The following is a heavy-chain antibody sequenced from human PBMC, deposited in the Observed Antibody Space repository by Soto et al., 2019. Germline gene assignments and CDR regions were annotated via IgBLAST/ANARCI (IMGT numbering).Heavy chain of an antibody. D-gene: IGHD5-12*01. CDR2: ISGSGNYT. J-gene: IGHJ4*02. CDR3: ASAEMATILGFGY. V-gene: IGHV3-21*01. CDR1: GFTFSTYS. Sequence: GGSLRLSCAASGFTFSTYSMNWVRQAPGKGLEWVSSISGSGNYTHYADFLRGRFTISRDSAKNSLYLQMNSLRAEDTAVYYCASAEMATILGFGYWGQGTLATVCS.